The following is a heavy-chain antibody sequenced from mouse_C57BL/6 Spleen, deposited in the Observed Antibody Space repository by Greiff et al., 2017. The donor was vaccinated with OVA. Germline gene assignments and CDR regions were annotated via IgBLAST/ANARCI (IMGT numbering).Heavy chain of an antibody. Sequence: VQLQQPGAELVKPGASVKMSCKASGYTFTSYWITWVKQRPGQGLEWIGDIYPGSGSTNYNEKFKSKATLTVDTSSSTAYMQLSSLTSEDSAVYNCARPQIYDGNYVDDWGKGTTHTVSS. D-gene: IGHD2-1*01. CDR3: ARPQIYDGNYVDD. CDR2: IYPGSGST. J-gene: IGHJ2*01. CDR1: GYTFTSYW. V-gene: IGHV1-55*01.